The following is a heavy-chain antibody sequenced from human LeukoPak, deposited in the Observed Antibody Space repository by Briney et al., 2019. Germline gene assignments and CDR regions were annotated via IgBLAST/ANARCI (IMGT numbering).Heavy chain of an antibody. CDR2: IYYSGST. D-gene: IGHD1-26*01. J-gene: IGHJ4*02. Sequence: SETLSLTCTVSGGSISSYYWSWIRQPPGKGLEWIGYIYYSGSTNYNPSLKSRVTISVDTSKNQFSLKLSSVTAADTAVYYCARDLGGSYLYWGQGTLVTVSS. V-gene: IGHV4-59*01. CDR3: ARDLGGSYLY. CDR1: GGSISSYY.